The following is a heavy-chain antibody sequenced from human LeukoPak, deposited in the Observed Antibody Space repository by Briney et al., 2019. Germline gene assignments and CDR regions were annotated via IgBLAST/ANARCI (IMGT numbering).Heavy chain of an antibody. Sequence: SETLSLTCTVSGGSISSSSYSWGWIRQPPGKGLEWIGSIYYSGTTYYNPSLKSRVTISVDTSKIQFSLKLSSAAATDTAVYFCARLRFDFWSGYTHPYFDYWGQGTLVTVSS. CDR2: IYYSGTT. CDR1: GGSISSSSYS. CDR3: ARLRFDFWSGYTHPYFDY. D-gene: IGHD3-3*01. J-gene: IGHJ4*02. V-gene: IGHV4-39*01.